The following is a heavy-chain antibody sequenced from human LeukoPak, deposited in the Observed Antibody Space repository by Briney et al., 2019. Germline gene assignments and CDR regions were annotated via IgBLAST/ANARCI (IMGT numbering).Heavy chain of an antibody. D-gene: IGHD6-13*01. Sequence: GGSLRLSCTASGFTFSSYSMSWVRQAPGKGLEWVSVIYSGGSTYYADSVKGRFTISRDNSKNTLYLQMNSLRAEDTAVYYCAKAMKGAAAGSPIDYWGQGTLVTVSS. CDR1: GFTFSSYS. CDR3: AKAMKGAAAGSPIDY. J-gene: IGHJ4*02. V-gene: IGHV3-53*01. CDR2: IYSGGST.